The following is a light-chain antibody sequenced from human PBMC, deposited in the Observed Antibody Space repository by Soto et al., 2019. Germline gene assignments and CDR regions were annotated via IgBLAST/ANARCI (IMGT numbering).Light chain of an antibody. CDR1: SSDVGEENY. Sequence: QSALTQPPSASGSPGQSVTITCSGTSSDVGEENYVSWYQQHPGKVPKLILYEVSKRPSGVPDRFSGSRSGNTASLTVSGLQAEDEADYYCASYTSSSTSVIFGRGTKLTVL. CDR2: EVS. J-gene: IGLJ2*01. CDR3: ASYTSSSTSVI. V-gene: IGLV2-8*01.